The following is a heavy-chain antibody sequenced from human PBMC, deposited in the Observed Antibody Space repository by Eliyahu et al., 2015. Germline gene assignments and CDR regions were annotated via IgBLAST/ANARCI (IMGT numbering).Heavy chain of an antibody. CDR3: AVTTVTTGPDY. CDR2: ISYDGSNK. V-gene: IGHV3-30*03. D-gene: IGHD4-17*01. Sequence: QVQLVESGGGVVQSGRSLRLSCAASGFTFSSYGMHWVRQAPGKGLEWVAVISYDGSNKYYADSVKGRFTISRDNSKNTLYLQMNSLRAEDTAVYYCAVTTVTTGPDYWGQGTLVTVSS. CDR1: GFTFSSYG. J-gene: IGHJ4*02.